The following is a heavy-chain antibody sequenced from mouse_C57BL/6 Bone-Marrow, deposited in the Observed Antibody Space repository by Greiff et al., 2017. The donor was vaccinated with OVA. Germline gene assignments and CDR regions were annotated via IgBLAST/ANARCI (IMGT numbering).Heavy chain of an antibody. J-gene: IGHJ1*03. D-gene: IGHD6-5*01. CDR1: GYTFTSYW. CDR3: APICSDV. CDR2: IDPSDSYT. V-gene: IGHV1-59*01. Sequence: VQLQQPGAELVRPGTSVKLSCKASGYTFTSYWMHWVKQRPGQGLEWIGVIDPSDSYTNYNQQFKGKATLTVETSSSTAYMQLSSLTSEDSAVYYCAPICSDVWGTGTTVTVSS.